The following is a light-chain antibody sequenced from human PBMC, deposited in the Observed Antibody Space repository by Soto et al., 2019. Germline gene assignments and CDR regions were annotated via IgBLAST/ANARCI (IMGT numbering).Light chain of an antibody. J-gene: IGKJ4*01. Sequence: IQLTQSPSSLSASVGDRVTISCQASEHITSYLNWYQQKPGKAPKILIYDVSNLETGVPSRFSGSGSGKDFTFTISSLQSEDIATYYCQQGSTFGGGTKVEIK. CDR1: EHITSY. V-gene: IGKV1-33*01. CDR2: DVS. CDR3: QQGST.